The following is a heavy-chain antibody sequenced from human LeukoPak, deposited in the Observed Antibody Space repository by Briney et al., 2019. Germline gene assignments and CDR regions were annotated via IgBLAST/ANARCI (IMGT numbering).Heavy chain of an antibody. CDR3: ARGSHSYDYVWGSYRSVPFDY. J-gene: IGHJ4*02. D-gene: IGHD3-16*02. Sequence: PSETLSLTCTVSGGSISSSSYYWGWIRQPPGKGLEWIGSIYYSGSTYYNPSLKSRVTISVDTSKNQFSLKLSSVTAADTAVYYCARGSHSYDYVWGSYRSVPFDYWGQGTLVTVSS. V-gene: IGHV4-39*01. CDR2: IYYSGST. CDR1: GGSISSSSYY.